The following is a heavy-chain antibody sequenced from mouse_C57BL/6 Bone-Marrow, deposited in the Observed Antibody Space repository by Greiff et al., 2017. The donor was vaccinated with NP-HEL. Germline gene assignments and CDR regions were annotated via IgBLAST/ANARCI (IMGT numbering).Heavy chain of an antibody. Sequence: VQLQQSGPELVKPGASVKISCKASGYTFTDYYMNWVKQSHGKSLEWIGDINPNNGGTSYTQKFKGKATLTVDKSSSTAYMELRSLTSEDSAVYYCARGGNWGQGTTLTVSS. CDR2: INPNNGGT. CDR1: GYTFTDYY. V-gene: IGHV1-26*01. J-gene: IGHJ2*01. CDR3: ARGGN.